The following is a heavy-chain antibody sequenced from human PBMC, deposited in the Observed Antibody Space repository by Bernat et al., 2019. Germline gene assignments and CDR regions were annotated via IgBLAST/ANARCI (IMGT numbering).Heavy chain of an antibody. CDR2: ISYDGSNK. CDR3: ANEGVRYYYYGMDV. D-gene: IGHD3-10*01. CDR1: GFTFSCYG. V-gene: IGHV3-30*18. Sequence: QVQLVESGGGVVQPGRSLRLSCAASGFTFSCYGMHWVRQAPGKGLEWVAVISYDGSNKYYADSVKGRFTISRDNSKNTLYLQMNSLRAEDTAVYYCANEGVRYYYYGMDVWGQGTTVTVSS. J-gene: IGHJ6*02.